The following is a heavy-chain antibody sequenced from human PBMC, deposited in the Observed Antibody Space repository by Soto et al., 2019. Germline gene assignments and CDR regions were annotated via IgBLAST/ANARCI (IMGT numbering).Heavy chain of an antibody. Sequence: GGSLRLSCAGSGFTFSSYGMHWVRQAPGKGLEWVAVISYDGSNKYYADSVKGRFTISRDNSKNTLYLQMNSLRAEDTAVYYCAKDNSITIFGVVIISPDYYYGMDVWGQGTTVTVSS. V-gene: IGHV3-30*18. CDR3: AKDNSITIFGVVIISPDYYYGMDV. CDR2: ISYDGSNK. CDR1: GFTFSSYG. D-gene: IGHD3-3*01. J-gene: IGHJ6*02.